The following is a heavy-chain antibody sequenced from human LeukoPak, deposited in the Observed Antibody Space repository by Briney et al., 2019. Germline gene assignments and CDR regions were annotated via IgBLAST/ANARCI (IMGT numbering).Heavy chain of an antibody. D-gene: IGHD1-26*01. J-gene: IGHJ5*02. CDR2: IYNGVNT. V-gene: IGHV4-61*01. CDR3: ARSRAFNSGAFDP. CDR1: GASVSSASY. Sequence: SETLSLTCTVSGASVSSASYWSWIRQPPGKGVEWIAHIYNGVNTNYNPSLKSRVTISVDTSKNRFSLRLNSVTAADTAVYYCARSRAFNSGAFDPWGQGSLVTVSS.